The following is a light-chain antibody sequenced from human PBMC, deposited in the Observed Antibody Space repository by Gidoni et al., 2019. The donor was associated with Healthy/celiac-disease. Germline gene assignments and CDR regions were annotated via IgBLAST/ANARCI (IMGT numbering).Light chain of an antibody. CDR2: AAS. J-gene: IGKJ4*01. CDR1: QSISSY. V-gene: IGKV1-39*01. Sequence: DIQMTQSPSPLSASVADRVTITCLASQSISSYLNWYQQKPGKAPKLLIYAASSLQSGVPSRFSGSGSGTDFTLNISSLQPEDFATYYCQQSYSTPLTFGGGTKVEIK. CDR3: QQSYSTPLT.